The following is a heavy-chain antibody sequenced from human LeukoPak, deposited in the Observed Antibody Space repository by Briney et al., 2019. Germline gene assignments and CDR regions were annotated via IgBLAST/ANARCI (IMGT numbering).Heavy chain of an antibody. D-gene: IGHD2-15*01. CDR1: GYTFTSYY. V-gene: IGHV1-46*01. CDR2: INPSGGST. Sequence: ASVKVSCKASGYTFTSYYMHWVRQAPGQGLEWMGIINPSGGSTSYAQKFQGRVTMTRDMSTSTVYMELSSLRSEDTAVYYCARGGEYCSGGSCYYYYYYMDVWGKGTTVTISS. CDR3: ARGGEYCSGGSCYYYYYYMDV. J-gene: IGHJ6*03.